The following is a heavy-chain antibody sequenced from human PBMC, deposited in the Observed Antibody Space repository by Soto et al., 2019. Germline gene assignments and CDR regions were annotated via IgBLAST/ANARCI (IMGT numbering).Heavy chain of an antibody. CDR3: ARALHAYYYGMDV. V-gene: IGHV4-30-4*01. CDR2: IYYSGST. Sequence: SETLSLTCTVSGGSISSGDYYWSWIRQPPGKGLEWIGYIYYSGSTYYNPSLKSRVTISVDTSKNQFSLKLSSVTAADTAVYYCARALHAYYYGMDVWGQGTTVTVSS. J-gene: IGHJ6*02. CDR1: GGSISSGDYY.